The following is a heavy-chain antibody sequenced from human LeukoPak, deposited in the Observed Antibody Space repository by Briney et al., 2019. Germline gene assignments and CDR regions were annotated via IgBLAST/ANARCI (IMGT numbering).Heavy chain of an antibody. V-gene: IGHV1-18*04. CDR1: GYAFTGYY. CDR2: ISAYNGNT. J-gene: IGHJ4*02. CDR3: ARGNSGSYSGYYFDY. D-gene: IGHD1-26*01. Sequence: ASVKVSCKASGYAFTGYYMHWVRQAPGQGLEWMGWISAYNGNTNYAQKLQGRVTMTTDTSTSTAYMELRSLRSDDTAVYYCARGNSGSYSGYYFDYWGQGTLVTVSS.